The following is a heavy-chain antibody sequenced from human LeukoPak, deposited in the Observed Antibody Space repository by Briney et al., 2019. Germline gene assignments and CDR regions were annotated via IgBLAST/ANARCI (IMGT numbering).Heavy chain of an antibody. CDR3: SGDPYSRCSYY. D-gene: IGHD6-19*01. V-gene: IGHV3-11*05. J-gene: IGHJ4*02. CDR2: ISSGTIYT. CDR1: GFTFSDYY. Sequence: GSLRLSCAASGFTFSDYYMSWIRQAPGKGLEWVSYISSGTIYTNYADSVKGRFTISRDNTKNSLYLQMNSLRAEDTAVYYCSGDPYSRCSYYLGQGTLVTGSS.